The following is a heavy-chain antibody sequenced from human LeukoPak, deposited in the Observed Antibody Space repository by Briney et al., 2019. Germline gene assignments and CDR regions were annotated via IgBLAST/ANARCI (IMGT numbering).Heavy chain of an antibody. J-gene: IGHJ6*04. CDR2: ITSISNYI. Sequence: PGGSLRLSCAASGVTFSSYNMNWVRQAPGKGLEWVSSITSISNYIYYASSMKGRFTISRDNAKNSLYLQMNSRRAEDTAVYYCAELGITMIGGVWGKGTTVTISS. CDR1: GVTFSSYN. D-gene: IGHD3-10*02. CDR3: AELGITMIGGV. V-gene: IGHV3-21*01.